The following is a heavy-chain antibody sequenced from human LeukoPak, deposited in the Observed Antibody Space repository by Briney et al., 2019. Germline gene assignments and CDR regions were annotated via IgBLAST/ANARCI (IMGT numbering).Heavy chain of an antibody. CDR2: ISSSSSYI. CDR3: ARATVLGAHYFDY. Sequence: GGSLRLSCAASGFTVSSNEMSWVRQAPGKGLEWVSSISSSSSYIYYADSVKGRFTISRDNAKNSLYLQMNSLRAEDTAVYYCARATVLGAHYFDYWGQGTLVTVSS. D-gene: IGHD4-17*01. V-gene: IGHV3-21*01. CDR1: GFTVSSNE. J-gene: IGHJ4*02.